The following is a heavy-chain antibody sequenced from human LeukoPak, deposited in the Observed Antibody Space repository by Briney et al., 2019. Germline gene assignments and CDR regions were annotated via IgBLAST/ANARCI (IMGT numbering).Heavy chain of an antibody. CDR3: ARDRYYGSGSSDY. CDR2: IKQDGSEK. D-gene: IGHD3-10*01. V-gene: IGHV3-7*01. J-gene: IGHJ4*02. Sequence: GGSLRLSCAASGFTFTSYWMSWVRQAPGKGLEWVANIKQDGSEKYYEDSVKGRFTISRDNAKNSLYLQMNSLRAEDTAVYYCARDRYYGSGSSDYWGQGTLVTVSS. CDR1: GFTFTSYW.